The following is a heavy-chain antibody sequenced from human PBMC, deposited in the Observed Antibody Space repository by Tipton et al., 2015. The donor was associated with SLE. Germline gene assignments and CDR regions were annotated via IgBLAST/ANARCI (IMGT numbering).Heavy chain of an antibody. CDR2: IYYSGNN. J-gene: IGHJ4*02. D-gene: IGHD1-26*01. CDR3: ARHPGGSSFDY. Sequence: TLSLTCTVSGGSISSNNYYWSWIRQPPGKGLEWLATIYYSGNNYYNPSLKSRVTISVDTSKNQFSLKLSSVTAADTAVYYCARHPGGSSFDYWGQGTLVTVSS. CDR1: GGSISSNNYY. V-gene: IGHV4-39*07.